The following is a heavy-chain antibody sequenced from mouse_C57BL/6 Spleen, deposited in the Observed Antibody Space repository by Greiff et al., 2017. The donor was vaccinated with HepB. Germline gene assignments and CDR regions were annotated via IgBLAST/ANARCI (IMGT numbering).Heavy chain of an antibody. J-gene: IGHJ1*03. Sequence: QVQLKESGPELVKPGASVKISCKASGYAFSSSWMNWVKQRPGKGLEWIGRIYPGDGDTNYNGKFKGKATLTADKSSSTAYMQLSSLTSEDSAVYFCAGVGYYGSSYDWYFDVWGTGTTVTVSS. V-gene: IGHV1-82*01. D-gene: IGHD1-1*01. CDR1: GYAFSSSW. CDR3: AGVGYYGSSYDWYFDV. CDR2: IYPGDGDT.